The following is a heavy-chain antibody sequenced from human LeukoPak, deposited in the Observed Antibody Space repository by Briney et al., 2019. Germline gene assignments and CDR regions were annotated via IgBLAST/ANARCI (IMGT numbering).Heavy chain of an antibody. CDR2: VRSKDNNYAT. CDR1: GFSFIGSP. V-gene: IGHV3-73*01. D-gene: IGHD5-24*01. Sequence: GGSLRLSCAASGFSFIGSPMHWVRQPSGKGLEWVGRVRSKDNNYATTYTASVKGRFTISRDDSKNTAYLQMNSLEIEDTAVYYCTTDPLVATIPHWGQGTLVTVSS. J-gene: IGHJ4*02. CDR3: TTDPLVATIPH.